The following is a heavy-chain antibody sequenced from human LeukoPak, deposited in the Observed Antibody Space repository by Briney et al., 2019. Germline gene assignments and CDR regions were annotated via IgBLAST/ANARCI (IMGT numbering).Heavy chain of an antibody. CDR1: EFSVGSNY. J-gene: IGHJ4*01. CDR3: ARGAKGYHNT. Sequence: GGSLRLSCAASEFSVGSNYMTWVRQAPGKELEWVYLIYSGGSTYYADSVKGRFTISRDNSKNTLYLQMNSLRAEDTAVYYCARGAKGYHNTGGQGTLVTVSS. CDR2: IYSGGST. D-gene: IGHD2-2*01. V-gene: IGHV3-66*01.